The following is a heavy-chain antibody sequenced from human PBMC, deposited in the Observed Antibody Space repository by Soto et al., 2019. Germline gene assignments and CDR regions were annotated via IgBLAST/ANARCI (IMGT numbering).Heavy chain of an antibody. V-gene: IGHV1-3*01. CDR1: GYAFTWFN. Sequence: ASVKVSCKASGYAFTWFNIHWVRQAPGQRLEWMGWINAGNGNTKYSQKFRGRVTFTRDTSASTAYMELSSLRSEDTAVYYCASAYYYDSSGDYTTSGMDIRGQQSTLTISS. CDR3: ASAYYYDSSGDYTTSGMDI. CDR2: INAGNGNT. D-gene: IGHD3-22*01. J-gene: IGHJ6*02.